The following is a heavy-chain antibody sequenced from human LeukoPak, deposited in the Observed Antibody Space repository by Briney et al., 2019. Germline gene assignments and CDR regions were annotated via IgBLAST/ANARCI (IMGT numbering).Heavy chain of an antibody. Sequence: GGSLRLSCAASGFTFSSYAMNWVRQAPGKGLEWVSVISGSGATIDYADSVKGRFTISRDNSKNTLYLQMNSLRAEDTAVYFCASSLEWLSLFDYWAREPWSPSPQ. CDR3: ASSLEWLSLFDY. J-gene: IGHJ4*02. V-gene: IGHV3-23*01. CDR2: ISGSGATI. CDR1: GFTFSSYA. D-gene: IGHD3-3*01.